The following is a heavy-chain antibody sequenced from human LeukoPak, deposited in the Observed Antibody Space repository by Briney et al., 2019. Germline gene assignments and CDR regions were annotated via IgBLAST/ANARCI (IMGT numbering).Heavy chain of an antibody. CDR2: TYYRSTWYN. CDR3: ARRLTQYDCFDP. CDR1: GDSVSSDSVT. Sequence: SQTLSLTCAISGDSVSSDSVTWNWIRQSPSRGLEWLGRTYYRSTWYNDYAVSVGGRITVNPDTSKNQFSLHLNSVTPEDTAVYYCARRLTQYDCFDPWGQGILVTVSS. J-gene: IGHJ5*02. D-gene: IGHD2-2*01. V-gene: IGHV6-1*01.